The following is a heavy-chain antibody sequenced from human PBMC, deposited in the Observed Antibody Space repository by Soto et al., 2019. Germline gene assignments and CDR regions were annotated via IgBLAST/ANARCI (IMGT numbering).Heavy chain of an antibody. Sequence: SENLSLTCTVSGGSISSSSYYWGWIRQPPGKGLEWIGSIYYSGSTYYNPSLKSRVTISVDTSKNQFSLKLSSVTAADTAVYYCARLSRDYGDYDYYYYGMDVWGQGTTVT. J-gene: IGHJ6*02. CDR1: GGSISSSSYY. CDR2: IYYSGST. CDR3: ARLSRDYGDYDYYYYGMDV. D-gene: IGHD4-17*01. V-gene: IGHV4-39*01.